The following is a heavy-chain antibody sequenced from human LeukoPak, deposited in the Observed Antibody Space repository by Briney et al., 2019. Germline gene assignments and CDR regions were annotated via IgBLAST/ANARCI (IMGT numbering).Heavy chain of an antibody. V-gene: IGHV3-53*01. D-gene: IGHD4-23*01. CDR3: ARSNSVTTVAPFDY. CDR2: IYSNGDT. J-gene: IGHJ4*02. CDR1: GFTVSSKY. Sequence: GGSLRLSCAASGFTVSSKYMSWVRQAPGKGLEWVSVIYSNGDTYYTDSVKGRFTISRDNSKNTLYLQMNSLRAEDTAVYHCARSNSVTTVAPFDYWGQGTLVTVSS.